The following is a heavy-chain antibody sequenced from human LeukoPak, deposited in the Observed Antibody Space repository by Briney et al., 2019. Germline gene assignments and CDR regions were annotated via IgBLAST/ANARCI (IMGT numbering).Heavy chain of an antibody. D-gene: IGHD6-19*01. V-gene: IGHV1-2*02. CDR3: ARGNRVAVAGNAFDI. CDR1: GYSFTGYY. CDR2: INPNSGVT. J-gene: IGHJ3*02. Sequence: ASVKVSCKASGYSFTGYYIHWVRQAPGQGLEWMGWINPNSGVTNYAQKFQGGVTMTRDTSISTAYMELSRLRSDDTAVYYCARGNRVAVAGNAFDIWGQGTMVTVSS.